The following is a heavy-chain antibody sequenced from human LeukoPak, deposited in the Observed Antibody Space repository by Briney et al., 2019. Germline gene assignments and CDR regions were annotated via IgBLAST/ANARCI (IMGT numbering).Heavy chain of an antibody. Sequence: PGRSLRLSCAASGFTFSSYGMHWVRQAPGKGLEWVAVISYDGSNKYYADSVKGRFTISRDNSKNTLYLQMNSLRAEDTAVYYCAKEEDSSSSADYWGQGTLVTVSS. CDR1: GFTFSSYG. V-gene: IGHV3-30*18. D-gene: IGHD6-6*01. CDR3: AKEEDSSSSADY. CDR2: ISYDGSNK. J-gene: IGHJ4*02.